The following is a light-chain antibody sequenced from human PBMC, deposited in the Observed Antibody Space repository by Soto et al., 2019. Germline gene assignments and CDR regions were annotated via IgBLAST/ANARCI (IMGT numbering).Light chain of an antibody. J-gene: IGLJ1*01. CDR2: EVN. Sequence: QSALTQPPSASGSPGQSVTISCTGTSSEVGGYNFVYWYQQYPGKVPKLMVYEVNQRPSGVPDRFSGTKSGNTASLTVSGLQAEDAADYYCTSYAGGNNVCGTGTKLTVL. CDR1: SSEVGGYNF. CDR3: TSYAGGNNV. V-gene: IGLV2-8*01.